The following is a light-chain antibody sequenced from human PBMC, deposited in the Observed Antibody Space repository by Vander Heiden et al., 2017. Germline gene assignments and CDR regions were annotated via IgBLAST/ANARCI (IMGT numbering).Light chain of an antibody. CDR1: QSLLYSSNNKNH. CDR3: QQDDSTPQT. J-gene: IGKJ1*01. Sequence: DIVMTQSPDSLAVSLGERATINCMSSQSLLYSSNNKNHLAWYQQKPGQPPKLLIYWASTRESGVPDRFSGRGSGTDFTLTISSLQAEDVAVYYCQQDDSTPQTFGQGTTVDVK. CDR2: WAS. V-gene: IGKV4-1*01.